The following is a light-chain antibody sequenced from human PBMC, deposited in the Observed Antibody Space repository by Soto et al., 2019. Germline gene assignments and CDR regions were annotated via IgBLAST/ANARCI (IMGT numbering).Light chain of an antibody. J-gene: IGLJ3*02. CDR3: ASYSSTSTVL. Sequence: QSVLTQPASVSGSPGQSIAISCTGTSSDLGGSEYVSWYQHHPGKAPKLMIYDVSNRPSGISDRFSGSKSGNTASLTISGLQDDDEGVYYCASYSSTSTVLFGGGTKLTVL. CDR1: SSDLGGSEY. V-gene: IGLV2-14*03. CDR2: DVS.